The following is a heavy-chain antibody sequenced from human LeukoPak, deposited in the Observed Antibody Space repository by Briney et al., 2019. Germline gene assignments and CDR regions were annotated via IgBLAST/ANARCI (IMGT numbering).Heavy chain of an antibody. CDR3: AKSYYDSSGPQPHYYGMDV. CDR1: GGSISSYY. D-gene: IGHD3-22*01. J-gene: IGHJ6*02. Sequence: SETLSLTCTVSGGSISSYYWSGIRQPPGKGLEWIGYIYYSGSTNYNPSLKSRVTISVDTSKNQFSLKLSSVTAADTAVYYCAKSYYDSSGPQPHYYGMDVWGQGTTVTVSS. V-gene: IGHV4-59*01. CDR2: IYYSGST.